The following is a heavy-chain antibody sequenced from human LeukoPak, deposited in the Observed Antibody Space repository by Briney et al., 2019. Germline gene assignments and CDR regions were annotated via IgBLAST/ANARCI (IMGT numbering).Heavy chain of an antibody. J-gene: IGHJ4*02. Sequence: PGGSLRLSXAASGFTFSSYSMNWVRQAPGKGLEWVSYISSSSSTIYYADSVKGRFTISRDNAKNSLYLQMNSLRAEDTAVYYCAREFQYCSGGSCSVHYFDYWGQGTLVTVSS. D-gene: IGHD2-15*01. CDR1: GFTFSSYS. V-gene: IGHV3-48*01. CDR2: ISSSSSTI. CDR3: AREFQYCSGGSCSVHYFDY.